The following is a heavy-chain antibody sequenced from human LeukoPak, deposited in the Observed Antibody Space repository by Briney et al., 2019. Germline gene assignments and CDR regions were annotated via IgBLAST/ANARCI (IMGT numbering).Heavy chain of an antibody. CDR2: ISGSGDAI. J-gene: IGHJ4*02. CDR3: ASLYDSTGFCFDY. D-gene: IGHD3-22*01. V-gene: IGHV3-11*01. Sequence: TGGSLRLSCVVSGFRFSDYYMSWIRQTPGKGLELISYISGSGDAIYYTDSVKGRFTISRDNAKNSLYPQLDNLSAEDTAFYYCASLYDSTGFCFDYWGQGALVTVS. CDR1: GFRFSDYY.